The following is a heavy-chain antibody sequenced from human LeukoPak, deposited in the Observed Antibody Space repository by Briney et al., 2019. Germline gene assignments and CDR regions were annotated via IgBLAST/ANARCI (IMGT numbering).Heavy chain of an antibody. J-gene: IGHJ4*02. CDR1: GYTFTSFG. Sequence: GASVKVSCKASGYTFTSFGISWVRQAPGQGLEWMGWIGTYNGDTNYAQKIQGRVTMTTDTSTSTAYMELRSLRSDDTAVYYCARDRLYSYSTRWEIDYWGQGTLVTVSS. D-gene: IGHD6-13*01. CDR3: ARDRLYSYSTRWEIDY. V-gene: IGHV1-18*01. CDR2: IGTYNGDT.